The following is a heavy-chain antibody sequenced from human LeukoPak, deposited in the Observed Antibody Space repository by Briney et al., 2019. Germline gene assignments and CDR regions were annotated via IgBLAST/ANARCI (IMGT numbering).Heavy chain of an antibody. V-gene: IGHV1-24*01. D-gene: IGHD2-2*01. CDR2: FDPEDGET. CDR3: VRTVPAAYADWY. CDR1: GYTLNELY. Sequence: GSSVKVSCQVSGYTLNELYMHWLRQAPGKALEWMGGFDPEDGETIYAQKFQGRVTMTEDTSTDTAYMELSSLKSEDTAVYYCVRTVPAAYADWYWGQGTLVTVSS. J-gene: IGHJ4*02.